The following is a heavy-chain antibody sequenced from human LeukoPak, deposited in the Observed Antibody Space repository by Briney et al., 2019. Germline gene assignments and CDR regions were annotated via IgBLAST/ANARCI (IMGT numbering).Heavy chain of an antibody. CDR2: ISAYNGNT. Sequence: ASVKVSCKASGYTFTGYYMHWVRQAPGQGLEWMGWISAYNGNTNYAQKLQGRVTMTTDTSTSTAYMELRSLRSDDTAVYYCASASYDFWSGYSHYGMDVWGQGTTVTVSS. CDR3: ASASYDFWSGYSHYGMDV. CDR1: GYTFTGYY. J-gene: IGHJ6*02. D-gene: IGHD3-3*01. V-gene: IGHV1-18*04.